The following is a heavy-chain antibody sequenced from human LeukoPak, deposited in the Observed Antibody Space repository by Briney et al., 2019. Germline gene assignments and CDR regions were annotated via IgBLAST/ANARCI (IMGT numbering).Heavy chain of an antibody. V-gene: IGHV3-48*02. CDR2: ISSSSSTI. CDR1: GFTFSSYS. D-gene: IGHD1/OR15-1a*01. CDR3: ARDTGYRTGTRDYYYYGMDV. Sequence: GRSLRLSCAASGFTFSSYSMNWVRQAPGKGLEWVSYISSSSSTIYYADSVKGRFTISRDNAKNSLSLQMNSLRDEDTAVYYCARDTGYRTGTRDYYYYGMDVWGQGTTVTVSS. J-gene: IGHJ6*02.